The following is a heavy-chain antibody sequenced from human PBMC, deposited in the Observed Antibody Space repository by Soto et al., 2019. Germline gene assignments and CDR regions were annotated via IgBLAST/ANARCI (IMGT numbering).Heavy chain of an antibody. V-gene: IGHV3-74*03. J-gene: IGHJ4*02. D-gene: IGHD3-10*01. CDR3: ARGGPLGSADY. CDR2: IHDHETIT. CDR1: GFSFSTYW. Sequence: EVQLVESGGGFVQPGASLRLSCAASGFSFSTYWMYWVRQAPGKGLEWVSRIHDHETITTYADSVKGRFTISRDNAKNTLYLQMNSLRAEDTAVYYCARGGPLGSADYWGQGTLVTVSS.